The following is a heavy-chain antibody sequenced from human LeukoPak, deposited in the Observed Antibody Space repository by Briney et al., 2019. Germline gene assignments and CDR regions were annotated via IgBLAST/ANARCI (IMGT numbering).Heavy chain of an antibody. CDR1: GGSFSGYY. D-gene: IGHD2-2*01. V-gene: IGHV4-34*01. CDR3: ARGRGCSSTSCYFFY. J-gene: IGHJ4*02. CDR2: INHSGST. Sequence: SETLSLTCAVYGGSFSGYYWSWIRQPPGKGLEWIGEINHSGSTNYNPSLKSRVTTSVDTSKNQFSLKLSSVTAADTAVYYCARGRGCSSTSCYFFYWGQGTLVTVSS.